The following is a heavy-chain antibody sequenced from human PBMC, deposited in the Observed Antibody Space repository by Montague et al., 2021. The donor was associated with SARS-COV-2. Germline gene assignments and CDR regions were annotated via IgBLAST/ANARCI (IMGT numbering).Heavy chain of an antibody. J-gene: IGHJ4*02. V-gene: IGHV6-1*01. D-gene: IGHD2-2*01. CDR2: TYYRSKWYN. Sequence: CAISGDSVSSNIATWNWIRQSPSRGLEWLGRTYYRSKWYNDYAESVKSRITIDPVTSKHQFSLHLNSVTSEDTAVYYCARIPVGSKYYFDFWGQGTLVTVAS. CDR1: GDSVSSNIAT. CDR3: ARIPVGSKYYFDF.